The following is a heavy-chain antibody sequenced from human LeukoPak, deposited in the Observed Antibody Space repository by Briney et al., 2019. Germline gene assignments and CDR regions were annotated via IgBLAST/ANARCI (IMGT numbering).Heavy chain of an antibody. J-gene: IGHJ2*01. CDR1: GGSISSDY. CDR3: ARLPDYWYFDL. CDR2: IHYSGST. V-gene: IGHV4-59*01. Sequence: PSETLSLTCTVSGGSISSDYWSWIRQPPGKGLEWIGYIHYSGSTNYNPSLKSRVTMSVDTSKKYFSLRLSSVTAADTAVYYCARLPDYWYFDLWGRGTLVTVSS.